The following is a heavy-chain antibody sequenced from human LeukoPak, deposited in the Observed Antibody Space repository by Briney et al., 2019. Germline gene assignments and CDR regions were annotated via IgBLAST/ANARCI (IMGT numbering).Heavy chain of an antibody. CDR2: IIPIFGTA. CDR1: GGTFNNHA. J-gene: IGHJ4*02. CDR3: ARGGITMVRGVITPYYFDY. V-gene: IGHV1-69*01. D-gene: IGHD3-10*01. Sequence: ASVKISCKASGGTFNNHAIRWVRQAPGQGLEWMGGIIPIFGTANYAQKFQGRVTITADESTSTAYMELSSLRSEDTAVYYYARGGITMVRGVITPYYFDYWGQGTLVTVSS.